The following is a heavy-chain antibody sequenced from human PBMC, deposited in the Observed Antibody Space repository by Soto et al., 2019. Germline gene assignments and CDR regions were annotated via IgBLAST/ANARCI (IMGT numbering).Heavy chain of an antibody. CDR3: AKVVVGATSHSDFDS. CDR1: GGSISSYH. V-gene: IGHV4-4*07. CDR2: IYTSGNT. Sequence: PSETLSLTCTVSGGSISSYHWSWIRQSAGKGLEWIGRIYTSGNTHYNPSLKSRVTVSIDTSKNQFSLKLTSVTAADTAVYYCAKVVVGATSHSDFDSWGQGTLVTVSS. J-gene: IGHJ4*02. D-gene: IGHD2-15*01.